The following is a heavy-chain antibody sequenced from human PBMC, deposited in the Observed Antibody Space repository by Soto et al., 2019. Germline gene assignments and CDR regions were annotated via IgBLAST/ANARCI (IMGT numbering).Heavy chain of an antibody. Sequence: QVQLVQSGAEVKKPGSSVKVSCKASGGTFSSYAISWVRQAPGQGLGWMGGIIPIFGTANYAQTFQGRVTITADESTSTAYMELSSRRSEDTAVYYCASEGGSNYYLDYWGQGTLVTVSS. V-gene: IGHV1-69*12. D-gene: IGHD6-25*01. CDR2: IIPIFGTA. CDR1: GGTFSSYA. CDR3: ASEGGSNYYLDY. J-gene: IGHJ4*02.